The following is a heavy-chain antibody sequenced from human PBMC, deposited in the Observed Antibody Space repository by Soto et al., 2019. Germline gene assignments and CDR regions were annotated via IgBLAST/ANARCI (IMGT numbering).Heavy chain of an antibody. CDR3: AKVLSGTYFDDSDY. J-gene: IGHJ4*02. V-gene: IGHV1-18*01. CDR2: ISAHNGNT. Sequence: QVQLVQSGAEVKKPGASVMLSCKASGYTFNKHAIMWVRQARGQGLEWMEWISAHNGNTNSAPKFQGRLTMTTDTSTSTAYMELRSLRSDDTAVYYCAKVLSGTYFDDSDYWGQGTLVTVSS. CDR1: GYTFNKHA. D-gene: IGHD1-26*01.